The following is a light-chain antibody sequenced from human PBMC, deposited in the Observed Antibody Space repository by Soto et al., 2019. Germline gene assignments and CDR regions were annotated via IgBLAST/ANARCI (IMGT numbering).Light chain of an antibody. V-gene: IGKV1-39*01. CDR1: QSISSF. J-gene: IGKJ1*01. CDR3: QQTYITWT. CDR2: AAS. Sequence: DIQMTQSPSSLSASVGDRVTITCRASQSISSFLNWYQQKPGKVPKLLIYAASTLQSEVPSRFSGSGSGTDFTLTISSLQPEDFATYYCQQTYITWTFGQGTKVDIK.